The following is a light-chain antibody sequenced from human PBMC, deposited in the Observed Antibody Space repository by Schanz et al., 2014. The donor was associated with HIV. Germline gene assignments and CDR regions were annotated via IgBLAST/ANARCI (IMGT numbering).Light chain of an antibody. V-gene: IGKV3-20*01. CDR2: ETS. CDR1: QSVSNNY. Sequence: EIVLTQSPGTLSLSPGERATLSCRASQSVSNNYLAWYHQKPGQPPRLLIYETSNRATGVPDRFSGSGSGTDFTLTISRLESEDFAVYYCQQYATSPWTFGQGTKVDVK. J-gene: IGKJ1*01. CDR3: QQYATSPWT.